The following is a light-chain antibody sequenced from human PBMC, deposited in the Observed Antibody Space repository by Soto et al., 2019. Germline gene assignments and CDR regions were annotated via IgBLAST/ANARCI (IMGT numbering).Light chain of an antibody. CDR1: QSIIRF. CDR3: QQYNRLSPWT. V-gene: IGKV1-5*01. CDR2: EAS. Sequence: DMMMIQSLPTLSACVGDRVSLTCRSSQSIIRFLAWYQKRPXKAPNIXXYEASTLESGFPPRFIGSGSWTELTLTISVLQTDYFANYYYQQYNRLSPWTFGQGTNVDIK. J-gene: IGKJ1*01.